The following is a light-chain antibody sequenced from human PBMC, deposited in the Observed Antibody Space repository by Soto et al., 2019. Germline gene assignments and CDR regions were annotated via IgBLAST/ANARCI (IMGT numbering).Light chain of an antibody. CDR3: CSYADSSTYV. CDR1: SSDVGGYNY. CDR2: EDS. J-gene: IGLJ1*01. Sequence: QSVLTQPRSVSGSPGQSVTISCTGTSSDVGGYNYVSWYQQHPGKAPKLIIYEDSKRPSGVSNRFSGSKSGNTASLTISGLQTEDEADYYCCSYADSSTYVFGTGTKVTVL. V-gene: IGLV2-23*01.